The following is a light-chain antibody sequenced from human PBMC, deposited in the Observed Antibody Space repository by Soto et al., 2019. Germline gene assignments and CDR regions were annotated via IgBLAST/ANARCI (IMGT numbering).Light chain of an antibody. CDR3: SSYAGSHNLV. J-gene: IGLJ1*01. V-gene: IGLV2-8*01. Sequence: QSALTQRPSASGSPGQSVTISCTGTSSDVGGYNYVSWYQQHPGKAPKLMIYEVSKRPSGVPDRFSGSKSGNTASLTVSGLQAEDEADYYCSSYAGSHNLVFGTGTKVTVL. CDR2: EVS. CDR1: SSDVGGYNY.